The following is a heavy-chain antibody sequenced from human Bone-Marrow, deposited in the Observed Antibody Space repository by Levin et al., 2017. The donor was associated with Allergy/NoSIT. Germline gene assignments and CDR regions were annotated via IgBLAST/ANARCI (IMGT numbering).Heavy chain of an antibody. J-gene: IGHJ4*02. V-gene: IGHV4-34*01. CDR1: GESFSGYS. CDR2: IHHSGGA. D-gene: IGHD1-7*01. CDR3: SMCLSGTSHY. Sequence: SETLSLTCAVYGESFSGYSWTWIRQPPGTGLEWIGEIHHSGGANYNPSLKSRVAISVDMSKNQFSVKLSSVTAADTAIYYCSMCLSGTSHYWGQGMLVTVSS.